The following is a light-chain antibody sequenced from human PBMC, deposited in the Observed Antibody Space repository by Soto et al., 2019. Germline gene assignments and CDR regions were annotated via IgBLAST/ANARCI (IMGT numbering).Light chain of an antibody. CDR3: CSYAGSSTFDVV. Sequence: QSVLTQPASVSGSPGQSITISCTGTSSDVGSYNLVSWYQQHPGKAPKLMIYEGSKRPSGVSSRFSGSKSGNTASLTISGLQAEDEADYYCCSYAGSSTFDVVFGGGTKLTVL. V-gene: IGLV2-23*03. CDR2: EGS. J-gene: IGLJ2*01. CDR1: SSDVGSYNL.